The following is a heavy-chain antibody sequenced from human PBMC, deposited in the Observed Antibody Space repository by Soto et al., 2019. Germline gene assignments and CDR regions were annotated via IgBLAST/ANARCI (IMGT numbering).Heavy chain of an antibody. V-gene: IGHV3-23*01. J-gene: IGHJ4*02. Sequence: PGGSLRLSCAASGFTFSSYAMSWVRQAPGKGLEWVSAISGSGGSTYYADSEKGQFTISRDNSKNTLYLQMNSLRAEDTAVYYCAKDRRAPDYDFWSGYSFDYWGQGTLVTVSS. D-gene: IGHD3-3*01. CDR2: ISGSGGST. CDR3: AKDRRAPDYDFWSGYSFDY. CDR1: GFTFSSYA.